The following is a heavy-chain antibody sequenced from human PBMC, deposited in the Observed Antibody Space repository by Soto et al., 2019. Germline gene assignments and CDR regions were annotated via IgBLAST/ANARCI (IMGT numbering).Heavy chain of an antibody. D-gene: IGHD3-10*01. J-gene: IGHJ4*02. CDR2: IYYTRTT. CDR3: ASVPPGVRGVQPFDY. CDR1: GGSVSSGNYY. V-gene: IGHV4-61*01. Sequence: SETLSLTCTVSGGSVSSGNYYWSWIRQPPGKGLEWIAYIYYTRTTNYNPSLKSRVTISVDTSKNQFSLRLTSVTAADTAVYYCASVPPGVRGVQPFDYWGQGTLVTVSS.